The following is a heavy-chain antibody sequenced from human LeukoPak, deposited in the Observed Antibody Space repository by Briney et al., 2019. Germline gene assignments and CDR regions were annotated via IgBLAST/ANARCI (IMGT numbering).Heavy chain of an antibody. Sequence: SDTLSLTCAVSGRSISINWWRWVRHPPGEGLEWIVEIYHSGSTNYNPSLRGRVTISVDKSKNQFSLKLSSVTAADTAVYYCARSMVRGPMGFDYWGQGTLVTVSS. D-gene: IGHD3-10*01. V-gene: IGHV4-4*02. CDR1: GRSISINW. CDR3: ARSMVRGPMGFDY. J-gene: IGHJ4*02. CDR2: IYHSGST.